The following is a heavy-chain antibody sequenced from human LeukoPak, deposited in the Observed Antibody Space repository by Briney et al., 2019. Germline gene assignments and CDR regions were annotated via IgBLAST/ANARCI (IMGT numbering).Heavy chain of an antibody. Sequence: SVKVSCKASGGTFSSYAISWVRQAPGQGLEWMGRIIPIFGTANYAQKFQGRVTITTDESTSTAYMELSSLRSEDTAVYYCSSSPSTPVNNWNYEEDRYYFDYWGQGTLVTVSS. D-gene: IGHD1-7*01. CDR2: IIPIFGTA. CDR3: SSSPSTPVNNWNYEEDRYYFDY. CDR1: GGTFSSYA. V-gene: IGHV1-69*05. J-gene: IGHJ4*02.